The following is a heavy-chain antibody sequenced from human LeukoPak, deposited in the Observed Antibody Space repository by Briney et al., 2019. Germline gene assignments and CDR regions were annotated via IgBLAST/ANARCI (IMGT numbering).Heavy chain of an antibody. CDR3: ARDSLDCNNGVCQFRPWFDP. D-gene: IGHD2-8*01. CDR1: GGTFSNYT. Sequence: ASVKVSCKASGGTFSNYTVTWVRQAPGQGLEWMGGIIPIFGTTNYAQKFQGRVTITADKSTSTVYMELSSLRSEDTAVYYCARDSLDCNNGVCQFRPWFDPWGQGTLVTVSS. V-gene: IGHV1-69*06. J-gene: IGHJ5*02. CDR2: IIPIFGTT.